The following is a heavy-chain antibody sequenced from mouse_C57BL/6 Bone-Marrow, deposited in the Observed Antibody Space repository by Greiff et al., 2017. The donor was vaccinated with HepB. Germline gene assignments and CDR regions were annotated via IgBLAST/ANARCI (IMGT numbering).Heavy chain of an antibody. J-gene: IGHJ3*01. D-gene: IGHD1-1*01. CDR2: IHPNSGST. CDR1: GYTFTSYW. CDR3: ARMGYYGSSPFGY. V-gene: IGHV1-64*01. Sequence: VQLQQPGAELVKPGASVKLSCKASGYTFTSYWMHWVKQRPGQGLEWIGMIHPNSGSTNYNEKFKGKATLTADKSSSTAYMELRSLTSEDSAVYFCARMGYYGSSPFGYWGQGTLVTVSA.